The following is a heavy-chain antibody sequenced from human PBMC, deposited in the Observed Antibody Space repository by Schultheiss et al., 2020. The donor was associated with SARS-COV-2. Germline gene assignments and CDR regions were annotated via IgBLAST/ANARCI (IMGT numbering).Heavy chain of an antibody. CDR3: AREYCTANSCYREAFGY. J-gene: IGHJ4*02. D-gene: IGHD2-2*02. V-gene: IGHV3-64*01. CDR1: GFTFSSYA. CDR2: INSNGGTK. Sequence: GGSLRLSCAASGFTFSSYAMSWVRQAPGKGLEYVSAINSNGGTKFYANSVKGRFTISRDNYKNTVYLQMGSLRPEDMAVYYCAREYCTANSCYREAFGYWGQGTLVTVSS.